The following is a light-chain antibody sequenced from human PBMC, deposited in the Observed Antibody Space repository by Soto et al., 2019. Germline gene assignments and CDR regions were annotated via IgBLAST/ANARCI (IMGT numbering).Light chain of an antibody. Sequence: DVVMTQSPLSLPVTLGQPASISCRSSQSLVYSDGNTYLNWFQQRPGQSPRRLIYKVSNRDSGVPERFSGSCSGIDFTLKISRVEAEDVGVYDGMQGTQRPQKTFGKGTKVDI. CDR3: MQGTQRPQKT. CDR2: KVS. V-gene: IGKV2-30*01. CDR1: QSLVYSDGNTY. J-gene: IGKJ1*01.